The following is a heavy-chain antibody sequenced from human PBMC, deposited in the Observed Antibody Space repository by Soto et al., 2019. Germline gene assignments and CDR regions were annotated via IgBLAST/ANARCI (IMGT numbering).Heavy chain of an antibody. V-gene: IGHV4-31*03. Sequence: SETLSLTCTVSGDSVNNGGYYWSWLRQHPGKGLELIGHTYYTGSTYFNPSLKSRVTISVDTSKNQFSLKLSFVTAADTAVYYCARDKAAAGIDYWGQGTLVTVSS. CDR1: GDSVNNGGYY. CDR2: TYYTGST. D-gene: IGHD6-13*01. CDR3: ARDKAAAGIDY. J-gene: IGHJ4*02.